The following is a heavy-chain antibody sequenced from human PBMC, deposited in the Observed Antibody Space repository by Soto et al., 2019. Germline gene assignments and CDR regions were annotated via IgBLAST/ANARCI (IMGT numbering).Heavy chain of an antibody. CDR1: GFSFSSYG. V-gene: IGHV3-30*18. Sequence: VGSLRLSCAASGFSFSSYGMRWVRQAPGKGLEWVAAISFDGTNGYYADSVKGRFTISRDNSKNTLYLQMNSLRAEDTAVYYCAKDGNWELLPSTGMDVWGQGTTVTVSS. CDR3: AKDGNWELLPSTGMDV. CDR2: ISFDGTNG. D-gene: IGHD1-26*01. J-gene: IGHJ6*02.